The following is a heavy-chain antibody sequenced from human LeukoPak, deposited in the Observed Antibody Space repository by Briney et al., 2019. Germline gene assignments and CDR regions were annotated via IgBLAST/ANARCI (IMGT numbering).Heavy chain of an antibody. Sequence: ASVKVSCKVSGYTLTELSMHWVRQAPGKGLEWMGGFDPEDGETIYAQKFQGRVTMTEDTSTDTAYMELSSLRSEDTAVYYCATVGTQKTHGHAFDIWGQGTMVTVSS. J-gene: IGHJ3*02. CDR2: FDPEDGET. CDR1: GYTLTELS. V-gene: IGHV1-24*01. CDR3: ATVGTQKTHGHAFDI. D-gene: IGHD7-27*01.